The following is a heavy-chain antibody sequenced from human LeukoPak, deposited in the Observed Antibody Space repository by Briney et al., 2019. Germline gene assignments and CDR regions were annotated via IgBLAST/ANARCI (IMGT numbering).Heavy chain of an antibody. CDR1: GGSISSSNW. D-gene: IGHD5-24*01. CDR2: IYDSGST. CDR3: AREEMASDAFDI. J-gene: IGHJ3*02. V-gene: IGHV4-4*02. Sequence: SGTLSLTCAVSGGSISSSNWWSWVRQPPGKGLEWIGYIYDSGSTNYNPSLKSRVTISVDTSKKQISLKLSSVTAADTAVYYCAREEMASDAFDIWGQGTMVTVSS.